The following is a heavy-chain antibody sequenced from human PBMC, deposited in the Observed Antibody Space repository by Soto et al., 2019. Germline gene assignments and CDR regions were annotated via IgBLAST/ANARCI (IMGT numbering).Heavy chain of an antibody. CDR1: GYIFTGYY. Sequence: QVQLLQSGAELKKPGASVKVSCKASGYIFTGYYMHWVGQAPGQGLEWMGWINPNSGDTNYTQKFQGWVTMTRDTSISTAYMELSRLRSDDTAVYYCATSRISIAVAGETEYYFDYWGQGTLVTVSS. CDR3: ATSRISIAVAGETEYYFDY. D-gene: IGHD6-19*01. CDR2: INPNSGDT. V-gene: IGHV1-2*04. J-gene: IGHJ4*02.